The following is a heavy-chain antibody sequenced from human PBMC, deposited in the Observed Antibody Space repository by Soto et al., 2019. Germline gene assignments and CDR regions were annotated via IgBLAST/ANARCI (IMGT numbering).Heavy chain of an antibody. V-gene: IGHV3-23*01. J-gene: IGHJ4*02. CDR1: GFTFSNYA. CDR3: AKGRGAAAGTGDY. D-gene: IGHD6-13*01. CDR2: ISASGGTT. Sequence: EVHLLVSGGGLVQPGGSLRLSCAASGFTFSNYAMTWVHQAPMKGLEWVSGISASGGTTNYADSLKGRFTISRDNSKTTRYLQMNSLRAEDTAVYYCAKGRGAAAGTGDYWGQGTLVTVSS.